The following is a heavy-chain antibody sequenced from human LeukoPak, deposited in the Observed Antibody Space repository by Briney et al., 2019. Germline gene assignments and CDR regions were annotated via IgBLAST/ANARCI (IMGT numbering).Heavy chain of an antibody. CDR1: GGSFSDYY. J-gene: IGHJ5*02. CDR2: INHSGST. V-gene: IGHV4-34*01. CDR3: ARGSGYKSRNWFDP. D-gene: IGHD1-14*01. Sequence: SETLSLTCAVYGGSFSDYYWSWIRQPPGKGLEWIGEINHSGSTNYNPSLKSRVTISVDTSKNQFSLKLSSVTAADTAVYYCARGSGYKSRNWFDPWGQGTLVTVSS.